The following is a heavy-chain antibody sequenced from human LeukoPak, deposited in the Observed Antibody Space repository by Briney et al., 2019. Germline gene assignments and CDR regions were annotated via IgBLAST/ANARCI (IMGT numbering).Heavy chain of an antibody. CDR1: GFTFSSYA. V-gene: IGHV3-64*01. D-gene: IGHD2-21*01. Sequence: PGGSLRLSCAASGFTFSSYAMHWVRQAPGKGLEYVSAISSNGGSTYYANSVKGRFTISRGNSKNTLYLQMGSLRAEDMAVYYCARDGDFDYYMGVWGKGTTVTVSS. CDR3: ARDGDFDYYMGV. J-gene: IGHJ6*03. CDR2: ISSNGGST.